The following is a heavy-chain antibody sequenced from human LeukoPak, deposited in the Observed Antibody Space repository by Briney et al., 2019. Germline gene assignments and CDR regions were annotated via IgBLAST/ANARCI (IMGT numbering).Heavy chain of an antibody. D-gene: IGHD3-22*01. CDR2: ISAY. Sequence: ASVKVSCKASVYTFTSYGISWVRQAPGQGLEWMGWISAYAQKFQGRVTMTTDTPTSTAYMELRSLRSDDTAVYYCARRFNYYDSSGYYEGFYFDYWGQGTLVTVSS. J-gene: IGHJ4*02. CDR3: ARRFNYYDSSGYYEGFYFDY. CDR1: VYTFTSYG. V-gene: IGHV1-18*01.